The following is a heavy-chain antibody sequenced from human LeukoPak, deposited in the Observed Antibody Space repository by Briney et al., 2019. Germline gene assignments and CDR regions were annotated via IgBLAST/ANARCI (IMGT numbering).Heavy chain of an antibody. CDR3: ARGTTTIFGVVIPYYFDY. Sequence: PSETLSLTCTVSGGSVSSGSYYWSWIRQPPGKGLEWIGYIYYSGSTNYNPSLKSRVTISVDTSKNQFSLKLSSVTAADTAVYYCARGTTTIFGVVIPYYFDYWGQGTLVTVSS. V-gene: IGHV4-61*01. CDR1: GGSVSSGSYY. D-gene: IGHD3-3*01. J-gene: IGHJ4*02. CDR2: IYYSGST.